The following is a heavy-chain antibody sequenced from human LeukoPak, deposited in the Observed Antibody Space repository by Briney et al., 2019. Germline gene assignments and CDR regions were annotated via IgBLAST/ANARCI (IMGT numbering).Heavy chain of an antibody. Sequence: ASVKVSCKASGYTFTSYGISWVRQAPGQGLEWMGWISAYNGKTNYAQKLQGRVTMTTDTSTSTAYMELRSLRSDDTAVYYCARDHIGRGAILGNWFDPWGQGTLVTVSS. CDR2: ISAYNGKT. CDR3: ARDHIGRGAILGNWFDP. J-gene: IGHJ5*02. CDR1: GYTFTSYG. D-gene: IGHD3-10*01. V-gene: IGHV1-18*04.